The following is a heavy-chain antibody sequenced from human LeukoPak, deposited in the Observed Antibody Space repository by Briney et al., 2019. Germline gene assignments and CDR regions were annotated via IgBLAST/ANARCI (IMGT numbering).Heavy chain of an antibody. CDR1: GFTFTNYA. Sequence: PGGSLRLSCAASGFTFTNYAMSWARQAPGKGLEWVSAISGNGGSTYYADSVKGRFTISRDNSKNTLYLQMNTLRAEDTAIYYCAKFRPITSVAGTIFHYWGQGTLVTVSS. J-gene: IGHJ4*02. V-gene: IGHV3-23*01. CDR2: ISGNGGST. D-gene: IGHD6-19*01. CDR3: AKFRPITSVAGTIFHY.